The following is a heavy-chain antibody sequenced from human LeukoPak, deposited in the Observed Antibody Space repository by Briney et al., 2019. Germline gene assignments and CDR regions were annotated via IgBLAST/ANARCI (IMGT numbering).Heavy chain of an antibody. D-gene: IGHD2-8*02. CDR2: INRRRSDT. Sequence: GGSLKLSCMASGYSFASYIMNWVRQAPGQGLEWVAWINRRRSDTYYLHSLKGLFTISRDNAKESVFLDLTSLRADDTDVYYCARGAFCRGYCAGRADPDVWGKGTTVTVSS. CDR1: GYSFASYI. CDR3: ARGAFCRGYCAGRADPDV. V-gene: IGHV3-21*01. J-gene: IGHJ6*04.